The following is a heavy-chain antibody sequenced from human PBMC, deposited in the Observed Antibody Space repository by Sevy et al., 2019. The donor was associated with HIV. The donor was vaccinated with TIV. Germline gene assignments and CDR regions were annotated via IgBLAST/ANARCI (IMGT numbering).Heavy chain of an antibody. CDR1: RFTFSSYW. Sequence: GGSLRLSCAASRFTFSSYWMSWVRQAPGKGLEWVANITQDGSEKYYLDSVKGRFTISRDNAKNSLYLQMNSLRAEDTAVYYCARDLDGYSSGWYEDYYYGMDVWGQGTTVTVSS. CDR3: ARDLDGYSSGWYEDYYYGMDV. D-gene: IGHD6-19*01. J-gene: IGHJ6*02. V-gene: IGHV3-7*01. CDR2: ITQDGSEK.